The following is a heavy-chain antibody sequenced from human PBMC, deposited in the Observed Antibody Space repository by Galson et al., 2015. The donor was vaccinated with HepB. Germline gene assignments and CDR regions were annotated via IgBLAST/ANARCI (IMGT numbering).Heavy chain of an antibody. V-gene: IGHV4-34*01. J-gene: IGHJ4*02. CDR1: GGSFSVYY. CDR2: INHSGST. Sequence: SETLSLTCAVYGGSFSVYYWSWIRQPPGKGLEWIGEINHSGSTNYNPSLKSRVTISVDTSKNQFSLQLNSVTPEDTAVYYCAREQRTYYYGSGNPTFDYWGQGTLVTVSS. D-gene: IGHD3-10*01. CDR3: AREQRTYYYGSGNPTFDY.